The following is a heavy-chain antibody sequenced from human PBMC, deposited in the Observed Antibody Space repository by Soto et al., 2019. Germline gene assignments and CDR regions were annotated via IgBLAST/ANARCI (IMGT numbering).Heavy chain of an antibody. CDR1: GFTFSSYA. J-gene: IGHJ4*02. CDR2: ISYDGSNK. CDR3: ARDRWSLDY. Sequence: QVQLVESGGGVVQPGRSLRLSCAASGFTFSSYAMHWVRQAPGKGLEWVAVISYDGSNKYYADSVKGRFTISRDNSKNKLYLQMNSLRAEDTAVYYCARDRWSLDYWGQGTLVTVSS. D-gene: IGHD3-16*02. V-gene: IGHV3-30-3*01.